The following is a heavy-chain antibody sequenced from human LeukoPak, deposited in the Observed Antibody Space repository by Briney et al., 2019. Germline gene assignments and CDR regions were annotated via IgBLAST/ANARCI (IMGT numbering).Heavy chain of an antibody. CDR1: GGSFSGYY. CDR2: INHSGST. V-gene: IGHV4-34*01. Sequence: PSETLSLTCAVYGGSFSGYYWSWIRQPPGKGLEWIGEINHSGSTNYNPSLKSRVTISVDTSKNQFSLKLSSVTAADTAVYYCARGREVNYYDSSGSYDYWGQGTLVTVSS. D-gene: IGHD3-22*01. CDR3: ARGREVNYYDSSGSYDY. J-gene: IGHJ4*02.